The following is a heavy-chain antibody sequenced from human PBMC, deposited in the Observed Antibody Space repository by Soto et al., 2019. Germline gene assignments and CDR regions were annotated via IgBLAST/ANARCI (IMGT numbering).Heavy chain of an antibody. D-gene: IGHD1-20*01. V-gene: IGHV3-23*01. CDR2: SSGSGGST. CDR1: GFTFSSYA. CDR3: AKADNWNPNRNWFDP. Sequence: EVQLLESGGGLVQPGGSLRLSCAASGFTFSSYAMSWVRQAPGKGLEWVSASSGSGGSTYYADSVKGRFTISRDNSKNTLYPQMNSLRAEDTAVYYCAKADNWNPNRNWFDPWGQGTLVTVSS. J-gene: IGHJ5*02.